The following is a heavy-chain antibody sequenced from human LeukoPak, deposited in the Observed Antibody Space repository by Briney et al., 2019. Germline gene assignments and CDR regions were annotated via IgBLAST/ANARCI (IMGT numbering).Heavy chain of an antibody. CDR1: GFTFSSYG. J-gene: IGHJ4*02. Sequence: PGGSLRLSCAASGFTFSSYGMHWVRQAPGKGLEWVAVISYDGSNKYYADSVKGRFTISRDNSKNTLYLQMNSLRAEDTAVYNCAKDNGAFDYWGQGTLVTVSS. CDR3: AKDNGAFDY. V-gene: IGHV3-30*18. CDR2: ISYDGSNK. D-gene: IGHD3-10*01.